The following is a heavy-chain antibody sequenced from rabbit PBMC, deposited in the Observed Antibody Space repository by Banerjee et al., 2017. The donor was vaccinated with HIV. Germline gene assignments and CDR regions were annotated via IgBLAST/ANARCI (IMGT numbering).Heavy chain of an antibody. CDR3: ARDLGNL. J-gene: IGHJ4*01. V-gene: IGHV1S40*01. CDR1: GIDFSSNYY. Sequence: QSLEESGGGLVQPGASLTLICTASGIDFSSNYYMCWVRQAPGKGLEWIGCIYTGSGSTYYASWAKGRFTISKTSSTTLYLQLTSLTAADTATYFCARDLGNLWGPGTLVTVS. CDR2: IYTGSGST.